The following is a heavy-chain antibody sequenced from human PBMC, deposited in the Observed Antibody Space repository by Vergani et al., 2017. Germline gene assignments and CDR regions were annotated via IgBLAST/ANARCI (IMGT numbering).Heavy chain of an antibody. Sequence: QVQLVESGGGVVQPGRSLRLSCAASGFTFSSYGMHWVRQAPGKGLEWVAVIWYDGSNKYYADSVKGRFTISRDNAKNSLYLQMNSLRAEDTAVYYCAREGRSSSWYGGNYYGVDVWGQGTTVTVSS. J-gene: IGHJ6*02. CDR1: GFTFSSYG. CDR3: AREGRSSSWYGGNYYGVDV. V-gene: IGHV3-33*01. D-gene: IGHD6-13*01. CDR2: IWYDGSNK.